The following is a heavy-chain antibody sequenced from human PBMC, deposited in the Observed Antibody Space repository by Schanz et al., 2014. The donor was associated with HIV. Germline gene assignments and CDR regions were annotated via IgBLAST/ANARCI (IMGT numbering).Heavy chain of an antibody. J-gene: IGHJ6*02. D-gene: IGHD2-8*01. CDR1: GFTFSSYG. V-gene: IGHV3-30*03. CDR3: AISGYCTSGICYTRGNGMDV. CDR2: ISYDGSNK. Sequence: QVQLVESGGGVVQPGRSLRLSCAASGFTFSSYGMHWVRQAPGKGLEWVAVISYDGSNKYYADSVKGRFTISRDNSKNTLYRQMNSLRAEDTAVYYCAISGYCTSGICYTRGNGMDVWGQGTTVTVSS.